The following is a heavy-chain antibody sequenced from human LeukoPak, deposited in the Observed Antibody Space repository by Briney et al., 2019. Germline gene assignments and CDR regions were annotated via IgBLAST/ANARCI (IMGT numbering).Heavy chain of an antibody. CDR2: INPNSGGT. CDR3: ARGGGTPGTGFAEGVY. CDR1: GYTFTGYY. V-gene: IGHV1-2*02. J-gene: IGHJ4*02. Sequence: GASVKVSCKASGYTFTGYYMHWVRQAPGQGLEWMGWINPNSGGTNYAQKFQGRVTMTRDTSISTAYMELSRLRSDDTAVYYCARGGGTPGTGFAEGVYWGQGTLVTVSS. D-gene: IGHD2-8*02.